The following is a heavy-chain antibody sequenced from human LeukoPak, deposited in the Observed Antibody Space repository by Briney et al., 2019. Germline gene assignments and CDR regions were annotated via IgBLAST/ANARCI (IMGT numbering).Heavy chain of an antibody. J-gene: IGHJ4*02. V-gene: IGHV4-31*03. CDR1: GGSISSGGYY. D-gene: IGHD6-13*01. CDR3: ARQQLVGFSDY. CDR2: IYYSGST. Sequence: SETLSLTCTVSGGSISSGGYYWSWIRQHPGKGLEWIGYIYYSGSTYYNPSLKSRVTISVDTSKNQFSLKLSSVTAADTAVYYCARQQLVGFSDYWGQGTLVTVSS.